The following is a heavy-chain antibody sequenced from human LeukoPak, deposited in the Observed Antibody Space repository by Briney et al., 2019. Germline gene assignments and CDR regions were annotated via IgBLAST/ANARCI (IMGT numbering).Heavy chain of an antibody. CDR1: GFTVSSNY. D-gene: IGHD1/OR15-1a*01. J-gene: IGHJ4*02. CDR3: ATTRGEQGYDY. V-gene: IGHV3-66*01. CDR2: IYSGGGT. Sequence: GGSLRLSCAASGFTVSSNYMSWVRQAPGKGLEWVSVIYSGGGTYYADSVKARFTISRDNSKNTLYLQMNSLKAEDTAVYYCATTRGEQGYDYWGQGTLVTVSS.